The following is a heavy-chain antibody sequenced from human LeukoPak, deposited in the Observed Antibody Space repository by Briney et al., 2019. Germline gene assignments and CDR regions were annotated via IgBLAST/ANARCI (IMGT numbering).Heavy chain of an antibody. J-gene: IGHJ6*04. CDR3: AELGITMIGGV. CDR1: GFTFSSYS. CDR2: ISSSRSYI. Sequence: GGSLRPSCAASGFTFSSYSMNWVRQAPGKGLEWVSFISSSRSYIYYADSVKGRFTISRDNAKNSLYLQMNSLRAEDTAVYYCAELGITMIGGVWGKGTTVTISS. D-gene: IGHD3-10*02. V-gene: IGHV3-21*01.